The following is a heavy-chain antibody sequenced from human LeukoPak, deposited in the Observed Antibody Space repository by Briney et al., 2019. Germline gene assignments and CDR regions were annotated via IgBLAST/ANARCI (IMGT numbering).Heavy chain of an antibody. CDR3: TTYGLFPLFI. Sequence: PGGSLRLSCAASGFTFSNAWMSWVRQAPGKGPEWVGRIKSKIDGGTTDYAAPVKGRFTISRDDSKNTLYLQMNSLKTEDTAVYYCTTYGLFPLFIWGQGTMVTVSS. V-gene: IGHV3-15*01. J-gene: IGHJ3*02. CDR1: GFTFSNAW. D-gene: IGHD3-10*01. CDR2: IKSKIDGGTT.